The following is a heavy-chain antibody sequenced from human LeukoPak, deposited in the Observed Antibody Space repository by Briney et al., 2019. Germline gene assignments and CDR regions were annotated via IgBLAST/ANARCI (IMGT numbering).Heavy chain of an antibody. J-gene: IGHJ4*02. CDR3: ARGLTIAAAVAGY. Sequence: GASVKVSCKASGYTFTSYDINWVRQATGQGLEWMGWMNPNSGNTGYAQKFQGRVTMTRNTSISTAYMELSSLGSEDTAVYYCARGLTIAAAVAGYWGQGTLVTVSS. V-gene: IGHV1-8*01. D-gene: IGHD6-13*01. CDR1: GYTFTSYD. CDR2: MNPNSGNT.